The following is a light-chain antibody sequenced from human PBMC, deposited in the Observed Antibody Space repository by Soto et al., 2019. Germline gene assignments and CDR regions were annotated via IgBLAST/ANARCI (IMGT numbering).Light chain of an antibody. V-gene: IGKV1-39*01. CDR3: QRGAAA. Sequence: DIQMTQSPSSLSASVGDRVTITCRASQSISTSLNWYQQKPGKAPTLLIYAASSLQSGVPSRFSGSGSGTDFTLTISSLQPEDFATYYCQRGAAAFGGGTKVEIK. CDR1: QSISTS. J-gene: IGKJ4*01. CDR2: AAS.